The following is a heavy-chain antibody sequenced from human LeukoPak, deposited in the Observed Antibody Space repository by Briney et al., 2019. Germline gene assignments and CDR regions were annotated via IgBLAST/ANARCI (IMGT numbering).Heavy chain of an antibody. CDR2: IYYTGST. V-gene: IGHV4-61*01. CDR1: GGSVSSGSYC. Sequence: SETLSLTCSVSGGSVSSGSYCWSCIRQPPGKGLEWIGCIYYTGSTNYNPSPKSRVTISVDTSKNQFSLNLSSVTAADTAVYYCARAYNWNALDYWGQGSQVTVSS. J-gene: IGHJ4*02. CDR3: ARAYNWNALDY. D-gene: IGHD1-1*01.